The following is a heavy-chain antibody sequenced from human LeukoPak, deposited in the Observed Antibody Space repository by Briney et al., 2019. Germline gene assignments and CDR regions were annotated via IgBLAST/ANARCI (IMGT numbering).Heavy chain of an antibody. CDR1: GGSISSYY. CDR3: ARGSVGMATITLFDY. V-gene: IGHV4-59*12. CDR2: IYYSGST. D-gene: IGHD5-24*01. Sequence: PSETLSLTCTVSGGSISSYYWSWIRQPPGKGLEWIGYIYYSGSTYYNPSLKSRVTISVDTSKNQFSLKLSSVTAADTAVYYCARGSVGMATITLFDYWGQGTLVTVSS. J-gene: IGHJ4*02.